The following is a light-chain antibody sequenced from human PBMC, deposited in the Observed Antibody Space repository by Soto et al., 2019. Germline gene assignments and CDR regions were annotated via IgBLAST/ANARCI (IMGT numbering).Light chain of an antibody. J-gene: IGKJ1*01. Sequence: DIQMTQSPSSVSASVGDRVTITCRASQGISSWLAWYQQRPGKAPKLLIYDASSLESGVPSRFSGSGSGTEFTLTISSLQPDDFATYYCQQYNSYSWTFGQGTKVDIK. CDR2: DAS. CDR3: QQYNSYSWT. V-gene: IGKV1-5*01. CDR1: QGISSW.